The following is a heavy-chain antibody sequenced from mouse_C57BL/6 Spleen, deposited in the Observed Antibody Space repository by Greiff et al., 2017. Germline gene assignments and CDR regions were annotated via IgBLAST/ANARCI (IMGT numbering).Heavy chain of an antibody. CDR1: GYTFTSYW. Sequence: QVQLQQPGAELVKPGASVKLSCKASGYTFTSYWMHWVKQRPGQGLEWIGMIHPNSGSTNYNEKFKSKATLTVDKSSSTAYKQLSSLTSEDSAVYYCARGVITTGGYYFDYWGQGTTLTVSS. CDR2: IHPNSGST. CDR3: ARGVITTGGYYFDY. D-gene: IGHD1-1*01. V-gene: IGHV1-64*01. J-gene: IGHJ2*01.